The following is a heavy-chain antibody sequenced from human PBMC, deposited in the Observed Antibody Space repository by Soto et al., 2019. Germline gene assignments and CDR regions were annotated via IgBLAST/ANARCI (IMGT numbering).Heavy chain of an antibody. D-gene: IGHD4-17*01. CDR3: ARPDFGDYWYFDL. Sequence: QDQLVQSGAEVKKPGSSVKVSCKASGGTFSSHTFSWVRQAPGQGLEWMGRIIPALGTATYAQKFQGRLTITADESATTVYTELNSLRSEDTAVYYCARPDFGDYWYFDLWGRGTLVTVSS. J-gene: IGHJ2*01. CDR2: IIPALGTA. CDR1: GGTFSSHT. V-gene: IGHV1-69*08.